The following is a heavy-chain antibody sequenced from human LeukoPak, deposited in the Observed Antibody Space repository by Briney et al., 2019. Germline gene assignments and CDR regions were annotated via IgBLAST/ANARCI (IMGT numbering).Heavy chain of an antibody. J-gene: IGHJ3*02. CDR1: GFTFSSYG. D-gene: IGHD3-3*01. CDR2: ISYDGSNK. CDR3: AKDLSIFGVVMGSAFDI. V-gene: IGHV3-30*18. Sequence: PGRSLRLSCAASGFTFSSYGMHWVRQAPGKGLEWVAVISYDGSNKYYADSVKGRFTISRDNSKNTLYLQMNSLRAEDTAVYYCAKDLSIFGVVMGSAFDIWSQGTMVTVSS.